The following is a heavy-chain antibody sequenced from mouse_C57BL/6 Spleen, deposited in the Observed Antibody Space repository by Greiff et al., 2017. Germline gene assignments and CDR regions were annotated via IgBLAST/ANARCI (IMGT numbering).Heavy chain of an antibody. CDR2: ISDGGSYT. J-gene: IGHJ3*01. D-gene: IGHD1-1*01. V-gene: IGHV5-4*01. Sequence: EVQRVESGGGLVKPGGSLKLSCAASGFTFSSYAMSWVRQTPEKRLEWVATISDGGSYTYYPDNVKGRFTISRDNAKNNLYLQMSHLKSEDTAMYYCARPDYGSSLVAYWGQGTLVTVSA. CDR1: GFTFSSYA. CDR3: ARPDYGSSLVAY.